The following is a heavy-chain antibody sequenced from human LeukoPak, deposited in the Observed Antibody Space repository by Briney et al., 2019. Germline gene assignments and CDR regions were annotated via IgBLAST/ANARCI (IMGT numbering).Heavy chain of an antibody. Sequence: GGSLRLFCAASGFTFSSYGVRWARQARGGGLGWVAFMRDDGGNKYYADSVKGRLTISRVNSKRTLYLQMNSLRAEDPDVNDCAIYSSWTGVPFHYWGQGTLVTLS. V-gene: IGHV3-30*02. CDR1: GFTFSSYG. D-gene: IGHD6-6*01. CDR3: AIYSSWTGVPFHY. J-gene: IGHJ4*02. CDR2: MRDDGGNK.